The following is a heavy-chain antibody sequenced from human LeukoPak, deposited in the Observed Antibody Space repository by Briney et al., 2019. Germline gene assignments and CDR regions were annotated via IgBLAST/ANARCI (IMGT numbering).Heavy chain of an antibody. V-gene: IGHV1-2*02. CDR1: GYTFTGYY. Sequence: ASVKVSCKASGYTFTGYYMHWVRQAPGQGLEWMGWINPNSGGTNYAQKFQGRVTMTRDTSISTAYMELSGLRSDDTAVYYCARPITGTAGRDAFDIWGQGTMVTVSS. J-gene: IGHJ3*02. CDR3: ARPITGTAGRDAFDI. CDR2: INPNSGGT. D-gene: IGHD1-20*01.